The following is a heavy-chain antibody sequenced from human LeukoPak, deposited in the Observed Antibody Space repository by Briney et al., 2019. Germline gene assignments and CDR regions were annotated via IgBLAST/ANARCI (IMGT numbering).Heavy chain of an antibody. CDR1: GGSISSGGYS. D-gene: IGHD3-22*01. V-gene: IGHV4-30-2*01. Sequence: SETLSLTCAVSGGSISSGGYSWSWIRQPPGKGLEWIGYIYHSGSTYYNPSLKSRVTISVDRSKNQFSLKLSSVTAADTAVYYCASSYDSSGYYPAPEYFQHWGQGTLVTVSS. CDR2: IYHSGST. J-gene: IGHJ1*01. CDR3: ASSYDSSGYYPAPEYFQH.